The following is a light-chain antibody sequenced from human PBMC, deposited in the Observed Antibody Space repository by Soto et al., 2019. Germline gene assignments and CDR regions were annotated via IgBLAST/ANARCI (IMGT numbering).Light chain of an antibody. J-gene: IGLJ1*01. CDR2: KDI. V-gene: IGLV3-25*03. CDR3: KSADNSGIYYV. Sequence: SYELTQTPSVSVSPGQTARITCSGDALPKQNAYWYQQKPGQAPVLVIYKDIERPSGIPERFSGSSSGTTVTLTISRVQAEDKADYSCKSADNSGIYYVFGTGTKVTVL. CDR1: ALPKQN.